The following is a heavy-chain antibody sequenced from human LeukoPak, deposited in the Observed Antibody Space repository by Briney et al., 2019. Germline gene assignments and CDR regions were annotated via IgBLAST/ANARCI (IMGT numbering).Heavy chain of an antibody. CDR2: IKSKTDGGTT. CDR1: GFTFSNAW. CDR3: TTQLERRNWFDP. Sequence: PGGSLRLSCAASGFTFSNAWMSWVRQAPGKGLEWVGRIKSKTDGGTTDYAAPVKGRFTISRDDSKNTLYLQMNSLKTEDTAVCYCTTQLERRNWFDPWGQGTLVTVSS. D-gene: IGHD1-1*01. J-gene: IGHJ5*02. V-gene: IGHV3-15*01.